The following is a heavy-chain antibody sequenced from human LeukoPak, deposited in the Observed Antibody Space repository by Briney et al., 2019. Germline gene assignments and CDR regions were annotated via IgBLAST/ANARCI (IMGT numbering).Heavy chain of an antibody. CDR2: IRAGGENA. CDR1: GFTFSGYV. Sequence: QTGGSLRLSCAASGFTFSGYVMSWVRQAPGKGLEWVSGIRAGGENAYYSDSVKGRFTIARDNSKDTLSLQMNNLRAEDTAVYYRTCLDYWGQGTLVTVSS. V-gene: IGHV3-23*01. CDR3: TCLDY. J-gene: IGHJ4*02.